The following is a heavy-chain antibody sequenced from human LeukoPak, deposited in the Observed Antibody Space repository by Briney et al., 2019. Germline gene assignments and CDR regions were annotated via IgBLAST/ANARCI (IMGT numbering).Heavy chain of an antibody. V-gene: IGHV1-2*02. Sequence: ASMKVSRKASGYTFTGYYMHWVRQAPGQGLEWMGWINPHSGGTNYAQKFQGRVTMTRDTSISTTYMEVSRLRSDDTAVYYCARTPFGYTYGYFDNWGQGTLVTVSS. CDR2: INPHSGGT. CDR1: GYTFTGYY. J-gene: IGHJ4*02. D-gene: IGHD5-18*01. CDR3: ARTPFGYTYGYFDN.